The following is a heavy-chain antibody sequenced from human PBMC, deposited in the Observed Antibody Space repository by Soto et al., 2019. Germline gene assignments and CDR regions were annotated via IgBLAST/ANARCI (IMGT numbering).Heavy chain of an antibody. D-gene: IGHD3-3*01. CDR2: INPNSGGT. J-gene: IGHJ5*02. Sequence: ASVKGSCKASGYTFTGYYMHWVRQAPGQGLEWMGWINPNSGGTNYAQKFQGRVTMTRDTSISTAYMELSRLRSDDTAVYYCARDQANYDFWSGYYSPNNWFDPWGQGTLVTVSS. V-gene: IGHV1-2*02. CDR3: ARDQANYDFWSGYYSPNNWFDP. CDR1: GYTFTGYY.